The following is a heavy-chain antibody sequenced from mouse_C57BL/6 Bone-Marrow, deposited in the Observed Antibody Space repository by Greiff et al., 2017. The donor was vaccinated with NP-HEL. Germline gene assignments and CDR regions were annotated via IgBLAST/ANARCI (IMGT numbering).Heavy chain of an antibody. CDR3: ARRLRVAY. Sequence: EVKLVESGGGLVKPGGSLKLSCAASGFTFSSYTMSWVRQTPEKRLEWVATISGGGGNTYYTDSVKGRFTISRDNAKNTLYLQLSSLRSEDTALYYCARRLRVAYWGQGTLVTVSA. V-gene: IGHV5-9*01. CDR1: GFTFSSYT. J-gene: IGHJ3*01. D-gene: IGHD2-4*01. CDR2: ISGGGGNT.